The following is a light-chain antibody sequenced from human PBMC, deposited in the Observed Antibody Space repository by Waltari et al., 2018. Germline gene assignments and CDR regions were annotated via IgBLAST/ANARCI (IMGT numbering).Light chain of an antibody. CDR3: ETGGHGTWV. V-gene: IGLV4-69*01. J-gene: IGLJ3*02. Sequence: QLVLTQSPSASASLGASVNLTCTLTSGHSTNVIAWHQQQPARGPRYLMKVNSDGSHSKGDEIPDRCSGSSSGAERYLTMSSLQYEDEADYYCETGGHGTWVFGGGTKLTVL. CDR1: SGHSTNV. CDR2: VNSDGSH.